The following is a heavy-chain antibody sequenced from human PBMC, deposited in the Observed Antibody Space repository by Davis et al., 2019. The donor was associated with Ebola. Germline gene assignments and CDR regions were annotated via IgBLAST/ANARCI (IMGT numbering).Heavy chain of an antibody. Sequence: GGSLRLSCPAPGFTSSLYAMHWVRQAPGKGLARVAAVSSDGRNKYYVDSVKGRFTVSRDNSRNTLNLQINSLRAEDTAVYYCAREIGYRNGWPDYYYYGMDGWGQGTTVTVTS. D-gene: IGHD6-19*01. CDR2: VSSDGRNK. V-gene: IGHV3-30*04. CDR1: GFTSSLYA. CDR3: AREIGYRNGWPDYYYYGMDG. J-gene: IGHJ6*01.